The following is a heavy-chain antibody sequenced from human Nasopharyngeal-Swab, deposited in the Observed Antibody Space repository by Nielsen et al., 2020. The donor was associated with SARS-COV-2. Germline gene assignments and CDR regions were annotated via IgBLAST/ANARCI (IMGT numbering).Heavy chain of an antibody. CDR3: AREVVVPSWGYNWFDP. Sequence: GESLKISCAASGFTFSSYSMNWVRQAPGKGLEWVSYISSSSSTMYYADSVKGRFTISRDNAKNSLCLQMNSLRAEDTAVYYCAREVVVPSWGYNWFDPWGQGTLVTVSS. J-gene: IGHJ5*02. D-gene: IGHD2-2*01. CDR2: ISSSSSTM. CDR1: GFTFSSYS. V-gene: IGHV3-48*01.